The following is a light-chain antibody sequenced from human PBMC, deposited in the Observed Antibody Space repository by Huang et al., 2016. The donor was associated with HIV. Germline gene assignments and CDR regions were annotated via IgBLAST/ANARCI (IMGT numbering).Light chain of an antibody. Sequence: DIQMTQSPSYLSAYVGDRVTINCRASQGITKSLVWYQQKPWKAPKLLLCATSRLQRGVPSSFSGSGSGTDFTLTISSLQPGDFANYYCQQYYNTPYTFGQGTKLEIK. CDR2: ATS. V-gene: IGKV1-NL1*01. J-gene: IGKJ2*01. CDR1: QGITKS. CDR3: QQYYNTPYT.